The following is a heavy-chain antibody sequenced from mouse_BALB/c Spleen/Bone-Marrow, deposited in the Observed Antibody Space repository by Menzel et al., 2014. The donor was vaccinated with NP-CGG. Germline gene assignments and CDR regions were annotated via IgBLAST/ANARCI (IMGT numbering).Heavy chain of an antibody. V-gene: IGHV1-5*01. CDR3: TRDYGNSWYVDF. J-gene: IGHJ1*01. D-gene: IGHD2-1*01. CDR2: IYPGNSDT. Sequence: EVQLQESGTVLARPGASVQMSCKASGYTFTSYWMHWGKQRPGQGLEWIGAIYPGNSDTNYSQNFKGKAKLTAVTSSSTAYMELSSLTNEDSSVYYGTRDYGNSWYVDFWGAGTTVTGSS. CDR1: GYTFTSYW.